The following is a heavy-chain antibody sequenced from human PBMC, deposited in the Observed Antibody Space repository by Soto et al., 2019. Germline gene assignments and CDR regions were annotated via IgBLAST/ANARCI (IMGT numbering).Heavy chain of an antibody. Sequence: PSETLSLTCALYGGSFASYYWSWIRQSPGKGLEWIGEIHHSGSTKYNPSLKSRVSLSVDTSTKQFSLKMTSMTAADRGVYYCARGVDSWSGYLFWGQGTPVTVSS. J-gene: IGHJ4*02. CDR1: GGSFASYY. V-gene: IGHV4-34*01. D-gene: IGHD3-3*01. CDR3: ARGVDSWSGYLF. CDR2: IHHSGST.